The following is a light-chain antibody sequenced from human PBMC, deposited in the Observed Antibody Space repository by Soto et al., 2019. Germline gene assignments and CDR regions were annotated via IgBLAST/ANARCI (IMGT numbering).Light chain of an antibody. CDR2: KAS. CDR3: QQYNSYSRT. Sequence: DIQITQSPSTLSASVGDRVTITCRASQSISSWLAWYQQKPGKAPKLLIYKASSLESGVPSRFSSSGSGTEFTLTISSLQPDDFATYFCQQYNSYSRTFGQGTKVEIK. V-gene: IGKV1-5*03. J-gene: IGKJ1*01. CDR1: QSISSW.